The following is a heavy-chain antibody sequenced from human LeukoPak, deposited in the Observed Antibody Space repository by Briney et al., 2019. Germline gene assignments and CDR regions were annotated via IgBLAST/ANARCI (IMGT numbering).Heavy chain of an antibody. V-gene: IGHV4-59*12. CDR1: GGSISNYY. CDR2: IYYSGTT. J-gene: IGHJ5*02. Sequence: SETLSLTCTVSGGSISNYYWNWIRQPPGKGLEWIGYIYYSGTTNYNPSLKSRVSMSVDTSKNQFSLKLSSVTAADTAVYYCARVAAAGNWFDPWGQGTLVTVSS. D-gene: IGHD6-13*01. CDR3: ARVAAAGNWFDP.